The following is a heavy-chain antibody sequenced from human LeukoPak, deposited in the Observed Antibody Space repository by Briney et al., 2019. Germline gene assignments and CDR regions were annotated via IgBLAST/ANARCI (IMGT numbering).Heavy chain of an antibody. Sequence: ASVKVSCKASGYTFTGYYRHWVRQAPGQGLERMAWINPNSGGTYYAQNFHDRITMTRDTSISTAYMELSRLRSDDTAIYYCARANALYCSSTSCLFDYWGQGTLVTVSS. V-gene: IGHV1-2*02. CDR1: GYTFTGYY. J-gene: IGHJ4*02. CDR3: ARANALYCSSTSCLFDY. CDR2: INPNSGGT. D-gene: IGHD2-2*01.